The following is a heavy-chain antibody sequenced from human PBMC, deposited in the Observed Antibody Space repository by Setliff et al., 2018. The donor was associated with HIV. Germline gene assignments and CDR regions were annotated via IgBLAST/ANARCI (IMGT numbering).Heavy chain of an antibody. J-gene: IGHJ5*02. CDR3: ARDQSIAARYLFDP. V-gene: IGHV4-59*11. Sequence: LSLTCTVSNGSISSHYWSWIRQPPGKGLEWIGNMYYSGSTNYNPSLKSRVTISVDRSQNHFTLKLSSVTAADTAVYYCARDQSIAARYLFDPWGQGTLVTVSS. CDR2: MYYSGST. CDR1: NGSISSHY. D-gene: IGHD6-6*01.